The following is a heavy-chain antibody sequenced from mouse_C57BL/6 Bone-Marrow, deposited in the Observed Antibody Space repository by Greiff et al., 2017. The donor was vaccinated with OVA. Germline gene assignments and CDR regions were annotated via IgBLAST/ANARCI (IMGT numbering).Heavy chain of an antibody. D-gene: IGHD2-4*01. CDR1: GFTFSSYA. CDR2: ISDGGSYT. Sequence: EVKLMESGGGLVKPGGSLKLSCAASGFTFSSYAMSWVRQTPEKRLEWVATISDGGSYTYYPDNVKGRFTISRDNAKNNLYLQMSHLKSEDTAMYYCARGGGYDYDGYWYFDVWGTGTTVTVSS. CDR3: ARGGGYDYDGYWYFDV. V-gene: IGHV5-4*03. J-gene: IGHJ1*03.